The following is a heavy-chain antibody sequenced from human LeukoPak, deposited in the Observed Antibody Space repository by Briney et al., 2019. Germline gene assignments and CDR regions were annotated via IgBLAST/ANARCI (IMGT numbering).Heavy chain of an antibody. CDR2: IKQDGSEK. D-gene: IGHD6-13*01. J-gene: IGHJ4*02. CDR3: ARDSYSSSWSGLFDY. Sequence: TGGSLRLSCAASGFTFSSYWMNWVRQAPGKGLEWVANIKQDGSEKYYVDSVKGRFTISRDNAKNSLYLQMSSLRAEDTAVYYCARDSYSSSWSGLFDYWGQGTLVTVSS. CDR1: GFTFSSYW. V-gene: IGHV3-7*01.